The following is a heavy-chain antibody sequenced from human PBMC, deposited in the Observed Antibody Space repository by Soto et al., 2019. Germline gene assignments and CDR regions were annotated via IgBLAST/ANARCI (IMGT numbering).Heavy chain of an antibody. CDR2: ISSSSSTI. Sequence: GGSLRLSCAASGFTFSSYSMNWVRQAPGKGLEWVSYISSSSSTIYYADSVKGRFTISRDNAKNSLYLQMNSLRDEDTAVYYCARGQLHYDFWSGYPYFDYWGQGTLVTVSS. D-gene: IGHD3-3*01. V-gene: IGHV3-48*02. J-gene: IGHJ4*02. CDR3: ARGQLHYDFWSGYPYFDY. CDR1: GFTFSSYS.